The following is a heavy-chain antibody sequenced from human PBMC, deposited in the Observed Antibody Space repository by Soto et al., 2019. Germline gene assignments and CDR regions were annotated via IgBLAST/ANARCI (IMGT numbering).Heavy chain of an antibody. J-gene: IGHJ5*02. Sequence: PSETLSLTCTVSGGSISSGGYYWSWIRQHPGKGLEWIGCIYYSGSTYYSPSLKSRVTISVDTSKNQFSLKLSSVTAADTAVYYCAREGYYDILTGYSPWGQGTLVTV. D-gene: IGHD3-9*01. V-gene: IGHV4-31*03. CDR2: IYYSGST. CDR1: GGSISSGGYY. CDR3: AREGYYDILTGYSP.